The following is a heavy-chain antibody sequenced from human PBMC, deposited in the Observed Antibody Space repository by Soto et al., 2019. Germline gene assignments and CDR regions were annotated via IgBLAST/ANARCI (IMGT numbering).Heavy chain of an antibody. CDR3: ARGRYDFWSTSYYLDY. CDR2: ISAYNGNT. Sequence: ASVKVSCTASGYTFISYSVTWVRQAPGQGLEWMGWISAYNGNTSYAQKFQGRVTMTTDTSTSTAYMELRSLRSDDTAVFYCARGRYDFWSTSYYLDYWGQGTLVTVSS. CDR1: GYTFISYS. V-gene: IGHV1-18*01. D-gene: IGHD3-3*01. J-gene: IGHJ4*02.